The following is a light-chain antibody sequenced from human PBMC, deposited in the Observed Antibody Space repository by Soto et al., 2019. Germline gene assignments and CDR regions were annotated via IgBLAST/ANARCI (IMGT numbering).Light chain of an antibody. Sequence: EIVLTQSPDTLSLSPGERATLSCRASQSVSSSYLAWYQQKPGQAPRLLIYGTSSRATGIPDRFSGSGSGTDFTLTISSLQAEDVAVYYCQQYYSTPLTFGGGTKVDIK. CDR3: QQYYSTPLT. CDR2: GTS. V-gene: IGKV3-20*01. J-gene: IGKJ4*01. CDR1: QSVSSSY.